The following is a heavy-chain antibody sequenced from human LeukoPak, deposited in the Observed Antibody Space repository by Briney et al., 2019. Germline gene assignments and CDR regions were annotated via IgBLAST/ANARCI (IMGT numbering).Heavy chain of an antibody. V-gene: IGHV3-23*01. Sequence: QPGGSLRVSCAASGFSFSLYAMSWVRQAPGKGLEWVSVVSNSAGGGFTYYTDSVKGRFTISRDDAKNTLYLQMNSLRAEDTAVYYCAKLQGYCSGGSCYSWYFHYWGQGSLVTVSS. D-gene: IGHD2-15*01. CDR1: GFSFSLYA. CDR3: AKLQGYCSGGSCYSWYFHY. CDR2: VSNSAGGGFT. J-gene: IGHJ4*02.